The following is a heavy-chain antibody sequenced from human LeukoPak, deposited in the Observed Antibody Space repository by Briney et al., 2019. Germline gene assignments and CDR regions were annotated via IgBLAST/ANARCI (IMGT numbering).Heavy chain of an antibody. CDR1: GGSFSGYY. D-gene: IGHD2-2*02. J-gene: IGHJ6*03. CDR2: INHSGSL. CDR3: ARMLGYCSSTSWYTSHYYYYYMDV. Sequence: KPSETLSLTCAASGGSFSGYYWSWIRQPPGKGLEWIGEINHSGSLNYNASLKSRVSISADKSKNQFSLKLTSVTAADTAVYYCARMLGYCSSTSWYTSHYYYYYMDVWGKGTTVTVSS. V-gene: IGHV4-34*01.